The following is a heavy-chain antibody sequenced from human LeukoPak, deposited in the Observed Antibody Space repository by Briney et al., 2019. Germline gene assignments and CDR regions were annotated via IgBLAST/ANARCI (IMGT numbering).Heavy chain of an antibody. CDR3: ARPKNGYDY. Sequence: GGSLRLSCAVSGFTFSTYEMNWVRQAPGKGLEWVSYISSSGTTIYYADSVKGRFTISRDNAKNSLSLQMNCLRAEDTAVYYCARPKNGYDYWGQGTLVTVSS. V-gene: IGHV3-48*03. J-gene: IGHJ4*02. D-gene: IGHD5-24*01. CDR1: GFTFSTYE. CDR2: ISSSGTTI.